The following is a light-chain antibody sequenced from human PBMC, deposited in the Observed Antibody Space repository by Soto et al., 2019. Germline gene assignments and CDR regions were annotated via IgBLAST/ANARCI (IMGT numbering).Light chain of an antibody. CDR1: QAINNN. CDR3: QQSYGTPYT. CDR2: RAP. J-gene: IGKJ2*01. V-gene: IGKV1-39*01. Sequence: DIHMPESPSSLSAAVTHRVTITCRPSQAINNNLNWYQQKLGKDPDLLIDRAPTWQSGCPSMFSGSGSGTDFTLTFSSPEDEDGGTYYCQQSYGTPYTFGQGTRWISN.